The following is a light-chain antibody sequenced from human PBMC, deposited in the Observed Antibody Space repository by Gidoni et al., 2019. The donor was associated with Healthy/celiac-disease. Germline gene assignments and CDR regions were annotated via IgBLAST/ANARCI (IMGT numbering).Light chain of an antibody. CDR1: QSVSSN. Sequence: EIVMTQSPATLSVSPGERATLSCRASQSVSSNLAWYQQKPGQAPRLLIYGAYTRSTGIPASFSGSESGTEFTLTISSLQSEDFAVYYCQQYNNWPPYTFXQXTKLEIK. CDR3: QQYNNWPPYT. V-gene: IGKV3-15*01. CDR2: GAY. J-gene: IGKJ2*01.